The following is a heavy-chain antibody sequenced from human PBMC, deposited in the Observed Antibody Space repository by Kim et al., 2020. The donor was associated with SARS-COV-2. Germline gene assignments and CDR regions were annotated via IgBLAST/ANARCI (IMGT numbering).Heavy chain of an antibody. CDR3: AGSGGGFWGGYAYYFDY. Sequence: KGRFTISRDNAKNSLYLQMNRLRAEGTAVYYCAGSGGGFWGGYAYYFDYWGQGTLVTVSS. J-gene: IGHJ4*02. D-gene: IGHD3-3*01. V-gene: IGHV3-48*03.